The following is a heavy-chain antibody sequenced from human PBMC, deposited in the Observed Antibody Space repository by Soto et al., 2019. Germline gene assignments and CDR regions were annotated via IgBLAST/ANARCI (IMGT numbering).Heavy chain of an antibody. Sequence: QVQLVQSGAEVKKPGASVKDSCKASGYTFTSYGISWVRQAPGQGLEWMGWISAHNGNTDSAQKVQGRVTMTTDTPTSTAYTQLTSLTSDDTAVHYCARPEMVAAAVYAMHFWGQGSTVTLS. CDR1: GYTFTSYG. CDR2: ISAHNGNT. J-gene: IGHJ6*02. V-gene: IGHV1-18*01. D-gene: IGHD2-15*01. CDR3: ARPEMVAAAVYAMHF.